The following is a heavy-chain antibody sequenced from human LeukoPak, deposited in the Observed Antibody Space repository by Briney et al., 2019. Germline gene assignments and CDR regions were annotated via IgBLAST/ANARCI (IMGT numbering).Heavy chain of an antibody. Sequence: RSGGSLRLSCAASGFTFSSYAMHWVRQAPGKGLEYVSAISSNGGSTHYANSVKGRFIISRDNSKNTLYLQMGSLRAEDMAVYYCARGRIQLWVPFDYWGQGTLVTVSS. CDR3: ARGRIQLWVPFDY. CDR2: ISSNGGST. D-gene: IGHD5-18*01. J-gene: IGHJ4*02. CDR1: GFTFSSYA. V-gene: IGHV3-64*01.